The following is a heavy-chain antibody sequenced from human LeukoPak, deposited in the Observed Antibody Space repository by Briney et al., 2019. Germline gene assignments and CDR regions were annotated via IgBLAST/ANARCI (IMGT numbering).Heavy chain of an antibody. CDR1: GFTVSSNY. J-gene: IGHJ4*02. D-gene: IGHD3-22*01. CDR2: IYSGGST. Sequence: GGSLRLSCAASGFTVSSNYMSWVRQAPGKGLEWVSVIYSGGSTYYADSVKGRFTISRDNSKNTLYLQMNSLRAEDTAVYYCAREGVQDSSGTFDYWGQGTLVTVSS. CDR3: AREGVQDSSGTFDY. V-gene: IGHV3-53*01.